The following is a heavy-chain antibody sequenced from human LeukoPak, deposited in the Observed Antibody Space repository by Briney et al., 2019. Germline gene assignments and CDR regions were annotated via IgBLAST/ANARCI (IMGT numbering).Heavy chain of an antibody. CDR1: GGSFSGYY. Sequence: SETLSLTCAVYGGSFSGYYWSWIRQPPGKGLEWIGEINHSGSTNYNPSLKSRVTISVDTSKNQFSLKLSSVTAADTAVYYCARGWQWLDYWGQGTLVHVSS. CDR3: ARGWQWLDY. J-gene: IGHJ4*02. CDR2: INHSGST. V-gene: IGHV4-34*01. D-gene: IGHD6-19*01.